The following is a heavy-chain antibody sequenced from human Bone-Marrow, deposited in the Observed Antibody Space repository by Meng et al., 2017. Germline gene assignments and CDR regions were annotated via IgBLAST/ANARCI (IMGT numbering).Heavy chain of an antibody. CDR3: ARDTHLDGSGRLMDV. CDR2: ISYDGSNK. V-gene: IGHV3-30*01. Sequence: GESLKISCAASGFTFSSYEMNWVRQAPGKGLEWVAVISYDGSNKYYADSVKGRFTISRDNSKNTLYLQMNSLRAEDTAVYYCARDTHLDGSGRLMDVWGQGTTVTVSS. J-gene: IGHJ6*02. D-gene: IGHD3-10*01. CDR1: GFTFSSYE.